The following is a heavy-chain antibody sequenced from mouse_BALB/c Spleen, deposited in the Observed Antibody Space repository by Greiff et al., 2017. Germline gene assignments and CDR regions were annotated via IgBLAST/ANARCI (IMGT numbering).Heavy chain of an antibody. Sequence: VQLKESGPGLVAPSQSLSITCTVSGFSLTSYGVHWVRQPPGKGLEWLGVIWAGGSTNYNSALMSRLSISKDNSKSQVFLKMNSLQTDDTAMYYCARFYYDYDDGFAYWGQGTLVTVSA. CDR1: GFSLTSYG. CDR3: ARFYYDYDDGFAY. V-gene: IGHV2-9*02. CDR2: IWAGGST. J-gene: IGHJ3*01. D-gene: IGHD2-4*01.